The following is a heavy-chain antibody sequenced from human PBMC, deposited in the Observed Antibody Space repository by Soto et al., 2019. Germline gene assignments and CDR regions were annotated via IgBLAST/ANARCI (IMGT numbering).Heavy chain of an antibody. CDR2: INPNSGGT. Sequence: GASVKVSCKASGYTFTGYYMHWVRQAPGQGLEWMGWINPNSGGTNYAQKFQGWVTMTRDTSISTAYMELSRLRSDDTAVYYCARDLSPYDFWSGYYIGYYGVDVWGQGTTVTVSS. CDR1: GYTFTGYY. CDR3: ARDLSPYDFWSGYYIGYYGVDV. J-gene: IGHJ6*02. V-gene: IGHV1-2*04. D-gene: IGHD3-3*01.